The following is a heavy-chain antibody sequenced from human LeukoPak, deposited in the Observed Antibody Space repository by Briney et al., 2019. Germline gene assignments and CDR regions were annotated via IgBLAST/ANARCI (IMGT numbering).Heavy chain of an antibody. D-gene: IGHD2-2*01. CDR1: GDSVSSNSAA. Sequence: SQTLSLTCAISGDSVSSNSAAWNWIRQSPSRGLEWLGRTYYRSKWYNDYAVSVRGRITVNPDTSKNQFSLHLNSVTPEDTAVYYCARRLTQYDCFDPWGQGILVTVSS. CDR3: ARRLTQYDCFDP. V-gene: IGHV6-1*01. J-gene: IGHJ5*02. CDR2: TYYRSKWYN.